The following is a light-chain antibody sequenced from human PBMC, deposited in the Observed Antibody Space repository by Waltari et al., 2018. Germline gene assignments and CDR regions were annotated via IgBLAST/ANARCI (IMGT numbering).Light chain of an antibody. CDR1: QTVWTF. Sequence: EIVLTQSPATLTLSPGDTATLSCRASQTVWTFLAWYQQKTGQAPTLLIFDASSRATGISPKFRGSGSGTDLTLTVNNLGPDEFAVYYCEQRSSGAYTFGHGTRVDFK. CDR2: DAS. J-gene: IGKJ2*01. V-gene: IGKV3-11*01. CDR3: EQRSSGAYT.